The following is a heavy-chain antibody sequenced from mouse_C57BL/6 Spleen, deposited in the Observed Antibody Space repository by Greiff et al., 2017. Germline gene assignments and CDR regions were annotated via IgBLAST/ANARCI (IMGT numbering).Heavy chain of an antibody. D-gene: IGHD1-1*01. CDR3: ASRGGSSYWYFDV. J-gene: IGHJ1*03. Sequence: VQLHQSGAELARPGASVKMSCKASGYTFTSYTMHWVKQRPGQGLEWIGYINPSSGYTKYNQKFKDKATLTADKSSSTAYMQLSSLTSEDSAVYYCASRGGSSYWYFDVWGTGTTVTVSS. CDR1: GYTFTSYT. V-gene: IGHV1-4*01. CDR2: INPSSGYT.